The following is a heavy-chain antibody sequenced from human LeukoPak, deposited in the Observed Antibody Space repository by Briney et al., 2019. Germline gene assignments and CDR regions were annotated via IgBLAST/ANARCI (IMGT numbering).Heavy chain of an antibody. D-gene: IGHD3-3*01. J-gene: IGHJ4*02. CDR2: ISGSGGST. Sequence: PGGSLRLSCAASGFTFSSHAMSWVRQAPGKGPEWVSTISGSGGSTYYADSVKGRFTISRDNSKNTLYLQMSSLRAEDTAVYYCAKDNYYDFWSGYLTPDYWGQGTLVTVSS. CDR1: GFTFSSHA. CDR3: AKDNYYDFWSGYLTPDY. V-gene: IGHV3-23*01.